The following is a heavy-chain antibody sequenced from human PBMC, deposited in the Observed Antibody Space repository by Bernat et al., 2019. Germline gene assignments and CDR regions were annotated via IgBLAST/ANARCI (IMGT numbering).Heavy chain of an antibody. CDR2: IWYDGSNK. CDR1: GFTFSSYG. CDR3: ARDLVAADY. V-gene: IGHV3-33*01. J-gene: IGHJ4*02. D-gene: IGHD2-15*01. Sequence: QVQLVESGGGVVQPGRSLRLSCAASGFTFSSYGMHWVRQAPGEGLEWVAVIWYDGSNKYYADSVKGRFTISRDNSKNTLYLQMNSLRAEDTAVYYCARDLVAADYWGQGTLVTVSS.